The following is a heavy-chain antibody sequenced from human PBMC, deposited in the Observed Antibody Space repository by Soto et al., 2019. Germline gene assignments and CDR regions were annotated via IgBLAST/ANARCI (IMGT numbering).Heavy chain of an antibody. V-gene: IGHV3-23*01. CDR2: ISGSGGST. J-gene: IGHJ4*02. CDR3: AKDIVRPYYDILTGWPYFDY. D-gene: IGHD3-9*01. CDR1: GFTFSSYA. Sequence: GGSLRLSCAASGFTFSSYAMSWVRQAPGKGLEWVSAISGSGGSTYYADSVKGRFTISRDNSKNTLYLQMNSLRAEDTAVYYCAKDIVRPYYDILTGWPYFDYWGQGTLVTVSS.